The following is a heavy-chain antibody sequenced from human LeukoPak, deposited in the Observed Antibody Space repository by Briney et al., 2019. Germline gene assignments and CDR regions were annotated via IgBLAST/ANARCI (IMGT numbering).Heavy chain of an antibody. D-gene: IGHD2-2*01. J-gene: IGHJ4*02. CDR2: ISAYNGNT. Sequence: ASVKVSCKASGYTFTSYGISWVRQAPGQGLEWMGWISAYNGNTNYAQKLQGRVTMTTDTSTSTAYMELRSLRSDDTAVYYCARDRGGYCSSTSCYLYFDYWGQGTLVTVSS. CDR3: ARDRGGYCSSTSCYLYFDY. CDR1: GYTFTSYG. V-gene: IGHV1-18*01.